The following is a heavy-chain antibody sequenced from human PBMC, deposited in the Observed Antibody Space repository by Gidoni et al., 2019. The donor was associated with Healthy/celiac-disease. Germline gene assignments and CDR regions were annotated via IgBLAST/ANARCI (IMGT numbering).Heavy chain of an antibody. Sequence: QVQLVQSGAEGKKTGGEVKVSCKDSGYTFTSYAMHWVRQAPGQRLEWMGWINAGKGNTKYSQKFQGRVTITRDPSASTAYMELSSLSSEDTAVYYCAGDNGLVQDYWGQGTLVTVSS. J-gene: IGHJ4*02. CDR1: GYTFTSYA. V-gene: IGHV1-3*01. D-gene: IGHD6-19*01. CDR2: INAGKGNT. CDR3: AGDNGLVQDY.